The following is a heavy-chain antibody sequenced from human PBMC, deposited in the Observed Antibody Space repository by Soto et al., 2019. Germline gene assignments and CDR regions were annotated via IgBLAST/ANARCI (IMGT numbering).Heavy chain of an antibody. CDR3: TRAMYCGGDCYWFDP. Sequence: QLQLQESGSGLVKPSQTLSLTCAVSDGSISSGGYSWSWIRQPPGKGLEWIGYIYHGGTTYYNPSLNSRVTISVDRSKNQFSLKLSSVTAADTAVYYCTRAMYCGGDCYWFDPWGQGTLVTVSS. D-gene: IGHD2-21*02. CDR2: IYHGGTT. J-gene: IGHJ5*02. V-gene: IGHV4-30-2*01. CDR1: DGSISSGGYS.